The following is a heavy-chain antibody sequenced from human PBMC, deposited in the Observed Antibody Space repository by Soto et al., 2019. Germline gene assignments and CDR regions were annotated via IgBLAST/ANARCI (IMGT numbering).Heavy chain of an antibody. CDR2: ISGSGGST. D-gene: IGHD6-6*01. V-gene: IGHV3-23*01. CDR3: EKGDKLAAPDY. J-gene: IGHJ4*02. CDR1: GFTFSSYA. Sequence: EVQLLESGGGLVPPGGSLRLSCAASGFTFSSYAMSWVRQAPGKGMEWVSAISGSGGSTYYADSVKGRFTISRDNSKKSLYQQMNSLRAEDTAVYYCEKGDKLAAPDYWGQGTLVTVSS.